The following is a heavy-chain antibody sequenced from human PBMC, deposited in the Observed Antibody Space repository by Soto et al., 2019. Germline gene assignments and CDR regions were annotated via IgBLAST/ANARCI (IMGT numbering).Heavy chain of an antibody. CDR2: INHGGTA. CDR3: ARKYYDILTGYYIFDY. Sequence: SETLSLTCAVYGGSFSGYYWTWIRQPPGTGLEWIGYINHGGTANYNPSLKSRVSISVDTSKNQFSLKLTSVTAADTAVYFCARKYYDILTGYYIFDYWGQGTLVTVSS. CDR1: GGSFSGYY. V-gene: IGHV4-34*01. D-gene: IGHD3-9*01. J-gene: IGHJ4*02.